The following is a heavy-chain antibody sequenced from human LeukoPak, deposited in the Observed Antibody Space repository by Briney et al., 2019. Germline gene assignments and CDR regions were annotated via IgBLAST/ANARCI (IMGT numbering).Heavy chain of an antibody. CDR3: AKDPFSSTALWNY. CDR2: ISGSGGST. Sequence: GGSLRLSFAASGFTFSSYAMSWVRQAPGKGLEWVSAISGSGGSTYYADSVKGRFTISRDNSKNTLYLQMNSLRAEDTAVYYCAKDPFSSTALWNYWGQGTLVTVSS. J-gene: IGHJ4*02. V-gene: IGHV3-23*01. D-gene: IGHD2-2*01. CDR1: GFTFSSYA.